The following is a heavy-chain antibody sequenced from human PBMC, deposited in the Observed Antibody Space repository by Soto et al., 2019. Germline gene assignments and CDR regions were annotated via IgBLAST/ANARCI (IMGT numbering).Heavy chain of an antibody. CDR1: GGSISSSNW. Sequence: QVQLQESGPGLVKPSGTLSLTCAVSGGSISSSNWWSWVRQPPGKGLEWIGEVYNSGSTNYNSSLKSRVTISVDKSKNQFSLKLSSVTAADTAVYYCARVQVTYYYYYGMDVWGQGTTVTVSS. CDR2: VYNSGST. D-gene: IGHD4-4*01. J-gene: IGHJ6*02. CDR3: ARVQVTYYYYYGMDV. V-gene: IGHV4-4*02.